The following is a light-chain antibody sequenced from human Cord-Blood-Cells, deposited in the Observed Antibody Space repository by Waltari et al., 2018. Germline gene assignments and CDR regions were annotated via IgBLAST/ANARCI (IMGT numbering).Light chain of an antibody. CDR1: TSVLYSSNNKNY. Sequence: DIVMPQSPDSLAVSLGARATINCKSSTSVLYSSNNKNYLAWYQQKPGQPPNLLIYWASTRESGVPDRFSGSGSGTDFTLTISSLQAEDVPVYYCQQYYSTPRTFGQGTKVEIK. CDR3: QQYYSTPRT. J-gene: IGKJ1*01. CDR2: WAS. V-gene: IGKV4-1*01.